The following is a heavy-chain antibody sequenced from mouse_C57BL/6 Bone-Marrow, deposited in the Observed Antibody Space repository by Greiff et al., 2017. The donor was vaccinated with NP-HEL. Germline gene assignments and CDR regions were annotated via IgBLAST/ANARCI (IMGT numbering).Heavy chain of an antibody. CDR2: IWSGGST. CDR3: ARESTGPWFAY. D-gene: IGHD4-1*02. Sequence: QVQLQQSGPGLVQPSQSLSITCTVSGFSLTSYGVHWVRQSPGKGLEWLGVIWSGGSTDYNAAFISRLSISKDNSKSQVCFKMNSLQADDTAIYYCARESTGPWFAYWGQGTLVTVSA. J-gene: IGHJ3*01. CDR1: GFSLTSYG. V-gene: IGHV2-2*01.